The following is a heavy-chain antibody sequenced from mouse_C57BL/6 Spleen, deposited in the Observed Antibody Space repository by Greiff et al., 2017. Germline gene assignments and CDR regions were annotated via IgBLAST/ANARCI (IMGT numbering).Heavy chain of an antibody. D-gene: IGHD2-2*01. V-gene: IGHV8-8*01. CDR3: ARDMVTTRAMDY. J-gene: IGHJ4*01. CDR2: IWWDDDK. CDR1: GFSLSTFGIG. Sequence: QVTLKVSGPGLLQPSQTLSLTCSFSGFSLSTFGIGVGWIRQPSGKGLEWLAHIWWDDDKYYHPALKIRLTISKDTSKNQVFLKIANVDTADTATYYCARDMVTTRAMDYWGQGTSVTVSS.